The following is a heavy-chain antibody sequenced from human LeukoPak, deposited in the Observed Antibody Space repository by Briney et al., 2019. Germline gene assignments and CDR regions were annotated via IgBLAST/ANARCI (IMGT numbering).Heavy chain of an antibody. CDR1: GFTFSSYR. Sequence: GGSLRLSCAASGFTFSSYRMNWVRQAPGKGLEWVSYISSSSSTIYYADSVKGRFTISRDNAKNSLYLQMNSLRAEDTAVYYCARERCSSTSCSNYFDYWGQGTRVTVSS. V-gene: IGHV3-48*01. J-gene: IGHJ4*02. CDR3: ARERCSSTSCSNYFDY. CDR2: ISSSSSTI. D-gene: IGHD2-2*01.